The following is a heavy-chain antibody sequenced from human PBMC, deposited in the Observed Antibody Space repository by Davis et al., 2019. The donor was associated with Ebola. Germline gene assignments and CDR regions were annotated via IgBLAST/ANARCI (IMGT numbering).Heavy chain of an antibody. CDR3: ARLRGIIISNPIDF. D-gene: IGHD3-10*01. CDR2: IAPRDSDT. V-gene: IGHV5-51*01. J-gene: IGHJ4*02. CDR1: GYNFNNHW. Sequence: GESLKIPCKTSGYNFNNHWVGWVRQMPGKGLEWMGIIAPRDSDTRYSPSFEGQVTFSCDKSTNTAYLHWGGLKASETGMYSCARLRGIIISNPIDFWGQGTLVTVSP.